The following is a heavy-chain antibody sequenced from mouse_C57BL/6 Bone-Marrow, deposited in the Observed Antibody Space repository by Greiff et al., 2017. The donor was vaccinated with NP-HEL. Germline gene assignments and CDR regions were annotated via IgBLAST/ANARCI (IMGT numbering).Heavy chain of an antibody. Sequence: QVQLKESGAELVRPGTSVKVSCKASGYAFTNYLIEWVKQRPGQGLEWIGVINPGSGGTNYNEKFKGKATLTADKSSSTAYMQLSSLTSEDSAVYFCARDIPSAWFAYWGQGTLVTVSA. J-gene: IGHJ3*01. CDR2: INPGSGGT. CDR1: GYAFTNYL. CDR3: ARDIPSAWFAY. D-gene: IGHD6-1*01. V-gene: IGHV1-54*01.